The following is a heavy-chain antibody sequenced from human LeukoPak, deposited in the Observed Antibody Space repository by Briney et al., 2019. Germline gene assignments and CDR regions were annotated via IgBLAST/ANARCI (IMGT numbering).Heavy chain of an antibody. J-gene: IGHJ6*02. D-gene: IGHD5-12*01. CDR1: GFTFSGYE. CDR3: ARDWGYSGYDRYYYYGMDV. CDR2: ISSSGSTI. V-gene: IGHV3-48*03. Sequence: GGSLRLSCAASGFTFSGYEMNWVRQAPGQGLEWVSYISSSGSTIYYADSVKGRFTISRDNAKNSLYLQMNSLRAEDTAVYYCARDWGYSGYDRYYYYGMDVWGQGTTVTVSS.